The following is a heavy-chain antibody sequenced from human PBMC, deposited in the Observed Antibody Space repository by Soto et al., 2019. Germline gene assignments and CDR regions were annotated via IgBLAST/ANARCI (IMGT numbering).Heavy chain of an antibody. CDR2: IKSKTDGGTT. J-gene: IGHJ4*02. Sequence: EVQLVESGGGLVKPGGSLRLSCAASGFTFSNAWMSWVRQAPGKGLEWVGRIKSKTDGGTTDYAAPVKGRFTISRDDSKNTLYLQMNSLKTGDTAVYYCTTDVLRYFDWLLAGDYWGQGTLVTVSS. CDR3: TTDVLRYFDWLLAGDY. D-gene: IGHD3-9*01. V-gene: IGHV3-15*01. CDR1: GFTFSNAW.